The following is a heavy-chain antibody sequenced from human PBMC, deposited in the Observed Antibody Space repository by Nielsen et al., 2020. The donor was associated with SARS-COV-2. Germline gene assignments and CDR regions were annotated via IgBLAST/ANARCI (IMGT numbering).Heavy chain of an antibody. Sequence: GESLKISCAASGFTLSNYGMHWVRQAPGKGLEWVAVISYDGNKNYYADSVKGRFTISRDKSKNSLYLQMNSLRAEDTAVYYCARGDWDLGYWGQGTLVTVSS. CDR2: ISYDGNKN. CDR1: GFTLSNYG. CDR3: ARGDWDLGY. D-gene: IGHD2-21*01. V-gene: IGHV3-30*03. J-gene: IGHJ4*02.